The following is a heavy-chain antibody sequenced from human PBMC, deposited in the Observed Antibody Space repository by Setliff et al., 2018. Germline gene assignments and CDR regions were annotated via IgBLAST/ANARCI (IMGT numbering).Heavy chain of an antibody. V-gene: IGHV3-7*01. CDR3: ARIYQGYYFDY. J-gene: IGHJ4*02. Sequence: ETLSLTCTVSGDSIDTDIWWSWVRQAPGKGLEWVAYINQDGSATYCVDSLKGRFTLSRDNAKNSVYLQMNSLRAEDTAVYYCARIYQGYYFDYWGQGTLVTVSS. CDR2: INQDGSAT. CDR1: GDSIDTDIW.